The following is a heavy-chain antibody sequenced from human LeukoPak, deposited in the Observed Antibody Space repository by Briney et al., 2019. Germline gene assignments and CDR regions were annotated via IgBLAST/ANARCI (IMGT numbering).Heavy chain of an antibody. D-gene: IGHD3-3*01. CDR3: AILRFLEWLPKGNDAFDI. CDR2: ISSSSVYI. CDR1: GFTFNTYT. Sequence: GGSLRLSCAASGFTFNTYTMNWVRQAPGKGLEWVSSISSSSVYIYYADSVKGRFTISRDNAKNTLYLQMNSLRAEDTAVYYCAILRFLEWLPKGNDAFDIWGQGTMVTVSS. V-gene: IGHV3-21*01. J-gene: IGHJ3*02.